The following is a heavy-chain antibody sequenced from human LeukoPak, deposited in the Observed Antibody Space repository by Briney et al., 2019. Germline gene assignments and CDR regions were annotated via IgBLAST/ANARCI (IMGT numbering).Heavy chain of an antibody. Sequence: GEFLKISCKASGYKFTSYWVGWIRQMPGKGLEWTGVIYPSDSDTRYSPSFQGQVTISADKSISTAYLQWSSLRASDTAVYYCAKGDGVFEYWGRGTLVTVSS. V-gene: IGHV5-51*01. CDR1: GYKFTSYW. CDR3: AKGDGVFEY. D-gene: IGHD3-10*01. J-gene: IGHJ4*02. CDR2: IYPSDSDT.